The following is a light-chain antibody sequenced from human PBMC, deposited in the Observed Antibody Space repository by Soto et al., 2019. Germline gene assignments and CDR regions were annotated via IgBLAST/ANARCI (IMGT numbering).Light chain of an antibody. CDR3: AIWDDSRRV. J-gene: IGLJ3*02. CDR1: SSDIGRNY. V-gene: IGLV1-47*01. Sequence: QSVLTQPPSASGTPGQRVTISCSGSSSDIGRNYVFWYQQVPGTAPKLLISRNDQRPSGVPDRFSASKSGTSASLAISGLRSEDEADYYCAIWDDSRRVFGGGTKLTVL. CDR2: RND.